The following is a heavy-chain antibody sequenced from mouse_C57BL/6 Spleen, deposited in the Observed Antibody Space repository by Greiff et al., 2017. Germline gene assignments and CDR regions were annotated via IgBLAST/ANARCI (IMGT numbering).Heavy chain of an antibody. CDR1: GYTFTGYW. J-gene: IGHJ4*01. CDR3: ARSKSPGYIDY. Sequence: VQLQQSGAELMKPGASVKLSCKATGYTFTGYWIEWVKQRPGHGLEWIGEIFPGSGSTNYNEKFKGKTTFTAASSSTTAYMQLSSLTTDDSAIYYCARSKSPGYIDYWGQGTSVTVSS. CDR2: IFPGSGST. V-gene: IGHV1-9*01.